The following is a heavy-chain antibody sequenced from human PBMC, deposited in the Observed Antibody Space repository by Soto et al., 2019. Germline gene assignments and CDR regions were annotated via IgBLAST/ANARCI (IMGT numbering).Heavy chain of an antibody. V-gene: IGHV3-15*07. Sequence: EVQLVESGGGLVKPGGSLRLSCAASGFTFSNAWMNWVRQAPGKGLEWVGRIKSKTDGGTTDYAAPVKGRFTISRDHSKNTLYLQMNSLKTEDTAVYYCTTHSLRGYSYGLLDYWGQGTLVTVSS. CDR2: IKSKTDGGTT. J-gene: IGHJ4*02. CDR1: GFTFSNAW. D-gene: IGHD5-18*01. CDR3: TTHSLRGYSYGLLDY.